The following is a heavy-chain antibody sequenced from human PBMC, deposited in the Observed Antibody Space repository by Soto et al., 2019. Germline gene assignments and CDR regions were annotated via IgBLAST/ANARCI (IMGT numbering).Heavy chain of an antibody. J-gene: IGHJ6*02. Sequence: QVQLQESGPGLMKPSGTLSLICSVSGESVGRGTNYWSWVRQAPGSGLEWIGYIFDAATAIYNPSFESRVSISLDAAKNQVSLKLTSVTAADTAIYYCARDRRGRADGFSYYYGMEVWGQGTSVTVSS. D-gene: IGHD6-13*01. CDR1: GESVGRGTNY. V-gene: IGHV4-61*01. CDR2: IFDAATA. CDR3: ARDRRGRADGFSYYYGMEV.